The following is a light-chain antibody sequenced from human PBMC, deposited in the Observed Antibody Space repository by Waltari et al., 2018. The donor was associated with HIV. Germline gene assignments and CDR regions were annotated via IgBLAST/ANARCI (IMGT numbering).Light chain of an antibody. V-gene: IGLV2-14*01. Sequence: QSAPTQPASVSGSPGHSITLSSTGPSRDLCPYLYVSWYQQPPGKAPKLMIYEVSNRPSGVSNRFSGSKSGNTASLTISGLQAEDEADYYCSSYISTTTLFGTGTKVTVL. CDR2: EVS. CDR3: SSYISTTTL. CDR1: SRDLCPYLY. J-gene: IGLJ1*01.